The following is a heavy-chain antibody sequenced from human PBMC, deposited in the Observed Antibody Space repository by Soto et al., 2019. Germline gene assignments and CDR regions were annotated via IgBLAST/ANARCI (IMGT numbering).Heavy chain of an antibody. CDR2: INAGNGDT. Sequence: ASVKVSCKASGYTFTSYAMHWVRQAPGQRLEWMGWINAGNGDTKYSQKFQSRVTITRDTSASTTYMELSSLRSEDTAVYYCARAGYSSSWYVIDYWGQGTLVSVSS. CDR1: GYTFTSYA. D-gene: IGHD6-13*01. CDR3: ARAGYSSSWYVIDY. J-gene: IGHJ4*02. V-gene: IGHV1-3*01.